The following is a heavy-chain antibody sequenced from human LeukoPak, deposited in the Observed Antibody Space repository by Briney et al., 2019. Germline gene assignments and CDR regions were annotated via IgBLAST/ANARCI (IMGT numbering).Heavy chain of an antibody. J-gene: IGHJ4*02. D-gene: IGHD1-26*01. CDR1: GFTFSSYS. Sequence: GGSLRLSCAASGFTFSSYSMNWARQAPGKGLEWVSYISSSSSTIYYADSVKGRFTISRDNSKNTLYLQMNSLRAEDTAVYYCAKDGTPATRSWGQGTLVTVSS. CDR3: AKDGTPATRS. CDR2: ISSSSSTI. V-gene: IGHV3-48*01.